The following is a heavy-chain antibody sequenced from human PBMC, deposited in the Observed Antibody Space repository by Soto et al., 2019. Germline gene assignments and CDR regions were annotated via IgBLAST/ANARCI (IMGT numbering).Heavy chain of an antibody. CDR3: AKAAFVVPAAIDNWFDP. CDR2: ISGSGGST. D-gene: IGHD2-2*01. V-gene: IGHV3-23*01. J-gene: IGHJ5*02. Sequence: GGSLRLSCAASGFTFSSYAMSWVRQAPGKGLEWVSAISGSGGSTYYADSVKGRFTISRDNSKNTLYLQMNSLRAEDTAVYYCAKAAFVVPAAIDNWFDPWGQGTLVTVSS. CDR1: GFTFSSYA.